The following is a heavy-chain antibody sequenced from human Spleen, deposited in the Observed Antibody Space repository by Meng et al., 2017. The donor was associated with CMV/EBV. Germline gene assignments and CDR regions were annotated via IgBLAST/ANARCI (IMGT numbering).Heavy chain of an antibody. V-gene: IGHV1-69*12. CDR1: GGTFSSYA. D-gene: IGHD5-18*01. J-gene: IGHJ2*01. Sequence: QVQVVRSGGEVKKPGSSVKVSCKASGGTFSSYAISWVRQAPGQGLEWMGGIIPIFGTANYAQKFQGRVTITADESTSTAYMELSSLRSEDTAVYYCASLPVDTAMVPFDLWGRGTLVTVSS. CDR2: IIPIFGTA. CDR3: ASLPVDTAMVPFDL.